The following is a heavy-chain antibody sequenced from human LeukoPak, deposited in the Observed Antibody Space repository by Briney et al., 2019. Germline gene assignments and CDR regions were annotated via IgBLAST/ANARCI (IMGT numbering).Heavy chain of an antibody. Sequence: ASEKVSCKASGYTFTGYYMHWVRQAPGQGLEWMGRINPNSGGTNYAQKFQGRVTMTRDTSISTAYMELSRLRSDDTAVYYCARAGDYDFWSGYYTYWFDPWGQGTLVTVSS. CDR1: GYTFTGYY. J-gene: IGHJ5*02. D-gene: IGHD3-3*01. CDR3: ARAGDYDFWSGYYTYWFDP. CDR2: INPNSGGT. V-gene: IGHV1-2*06.